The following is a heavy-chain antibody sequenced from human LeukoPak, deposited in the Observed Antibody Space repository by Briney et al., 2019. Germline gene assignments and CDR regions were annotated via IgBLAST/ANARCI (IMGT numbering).Heavy chain of an antibody. CDR1: GDSVSSNSVF. J-gene: IGHJ4*02. CDR3: ASPYF. V-gene: IGHV6-1*01. D-gene: IGHD3-10*01. Sequence: SQTLSLTCAISGDSVSSNSVFWHWIRQSPSRGLEWLGRTYYRSKWYNDYAVSVKSRITINPDTSKNQFSLKLSSVTAADTAVYYCASPYFWGQGTLVTVSS. CDR2: TYYRSKWYN.